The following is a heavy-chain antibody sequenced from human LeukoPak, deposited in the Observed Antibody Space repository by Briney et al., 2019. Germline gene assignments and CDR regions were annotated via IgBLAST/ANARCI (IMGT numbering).Heavy chain of an antibody. J-gene: IGHJ4*02. CDR3: ARAIAAAGGY. CDR1: GFTLSSYW. Sequence: GGSLRLSCAASGFTLSSYWMTWVRQAPGKGLEWVANINQDRSKTYFVDSVKGRFSISRDNTKNSLYLQMNSLRAEDTAVYYCARAIAAAGGYWGQGTLVTVSS. D-gene: IGHD6-13*01. V-gene: IGHV3-7*01. CDR2: INQDRSKT.